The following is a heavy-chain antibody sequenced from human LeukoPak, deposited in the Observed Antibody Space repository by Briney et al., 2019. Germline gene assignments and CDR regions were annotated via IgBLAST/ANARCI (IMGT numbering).Heavy chain of an antibody. CDR1: GFTFSSYW. V-gene: IGHV3-7*01. D-gene: IGHD4-17*01. Sequence: GGSLRLSCAASGFTFSSYWMAWVRQAPGKGLEWVANINQDGSGKYYVDFVKGRFTISRDNAKSSLYLQMNSLRAEDTAVYYCARENYGDSNLWGQGTLVTVSS. CDR2: INQDGSGK. J-gene: IGHJ4*02. CDR3: ARENYGDSNL.